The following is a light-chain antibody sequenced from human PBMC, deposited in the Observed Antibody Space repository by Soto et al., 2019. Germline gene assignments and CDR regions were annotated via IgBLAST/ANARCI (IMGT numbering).Light chain of an antibody. CDR2: LAS. J-gene: IGKJ4*01. Sequence: IQVTQSPSSLSASVGDRVTITCRASQNINTYLNWYRQKSGKAPELLIFLASTLQTGVPSRFRGSGSGTNFSLTLSGLQPADFATYYCQQSFSNKVTFGGGTKVQI. CDR1: QNINTY. CDR3: QQSFSNKVT. V-gene: IGKV1-39*01.